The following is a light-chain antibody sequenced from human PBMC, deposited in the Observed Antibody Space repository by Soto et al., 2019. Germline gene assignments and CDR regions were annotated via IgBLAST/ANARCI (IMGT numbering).Light chain of an antibody. CDR1: QSVSSN. V-gene: IGKV3-15*01. J-gene: IGKJ1*01. Sequence: EILMTQSPATLSLSPGERSTLSCSASQSVSSNLVWYQQKPGQAPRLLIYGASTRATGIPARFSGTGSGTEFTLTISSLQSEDFAVYYCQQYNNWPPWTFGQGTKVDIK. CDR3: QQYNNWPPWT. CDR2: GAS.